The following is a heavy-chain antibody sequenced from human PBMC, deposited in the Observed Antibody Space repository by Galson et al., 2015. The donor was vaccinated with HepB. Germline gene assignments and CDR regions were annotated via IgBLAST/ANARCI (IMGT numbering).Heavy chain of an antibody. Sequence: SLRLSCAASGFTVSSNYMSWVRQAPGKGLEWVSVIYSGGSTYYADSVKGRFTISRDNSKNTLYLQMNSLRAEDTAVYYCARLRYSSSWKGIERGGVDVWGKGTTVTVSS. J-gene: IGHJ6*04. V-gene: IGHV3-53*01. CDR3: ARLRYSSSWKGIERGGVDV. CDR2: IYSGGST. CDR1: GFTVSSNY. D-gene: IGHD6-13*01.